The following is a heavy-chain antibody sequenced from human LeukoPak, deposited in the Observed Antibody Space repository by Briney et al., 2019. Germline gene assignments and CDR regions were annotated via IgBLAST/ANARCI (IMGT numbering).Heavy chain of an antibody. CDR3: ARLRGPMVRGDR. CDR1: GFTFSSYE. Sequence: GGSLRLSCAASGFTFSSYEMNWVRQAPGKGLEWVSYISSSGSTIYYADSVEGRFTISRDNAKNSLYLQMNSLRAEDTAVYYCARLRGPMVRGDRWGQGTLVTVSS. J-gene: IGHJ4*02. V-gene: IGHV3-48*03. CDR2: ISSSGSTI. D-gene: IGHD3-10*01.